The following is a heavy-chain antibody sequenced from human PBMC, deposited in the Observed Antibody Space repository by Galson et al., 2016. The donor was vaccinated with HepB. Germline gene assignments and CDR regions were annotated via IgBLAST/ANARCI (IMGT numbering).Heavy chain of an antibody. D-gene: IGHD2-8*01. CDR2: VYHDGST. CDR1: GGSMKRGAFS. Sequence: TLSLTCVVSGGSMKRGAFSWSWVRQPPGRGLEWIGNVYHDGSTNYNPSLKSPVTISVDRSKNQFSLKLTSVTAADTAVYYCARGKLIQSPYYFYYMDVWGKGTMVTVSS. CDR3: ARGKLIQSPYYFYYMDV. J-gene: IGHJ6*03. V-gene: IGHV4-30-2*01.